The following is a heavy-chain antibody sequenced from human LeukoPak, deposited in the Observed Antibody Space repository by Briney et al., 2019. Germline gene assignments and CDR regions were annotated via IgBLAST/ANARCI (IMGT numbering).Heavy chain of an antibody. CDR3: ARGPEYYYDSSGYFDY. D-gene: IGHD3-22*01. J-gene: IGHJ4*02. CDR2: IWYDGSNK. Sequence: GGSLRLSCAASGFTFSIHWMTWVRQAPGKGLEWVAVIWYDGSNKYYADSVKGRFTISRDNSKNTLYLQMNSLRAEDTAVYYCARGPEYYYDSSGYFDYWGQGTLVTVSS. V-gene: IGHV3-33*08. CDR1: GFTFSIHW.